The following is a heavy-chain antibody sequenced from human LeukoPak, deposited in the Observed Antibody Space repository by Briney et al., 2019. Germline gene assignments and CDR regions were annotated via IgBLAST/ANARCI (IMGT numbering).Heavy chain of an antibody. Sequence: ASVKVSCKASGGTFSSYAISWVRQAPGKGLEWMGGFDPEDGETIYAQKFQGRVTMTEDTSTDTAYMELSSLRSEDTAVYYCATAADYYYYGMDVWGQGTTVTVSS. CDR1: GGTFSSYA. D-gene: IGHD2-15*01. CDR2: FDPEDGET. CDR3: ATAADYYYYGMDV. V-gene: IGHV1-24*01. J-gene: IGHJ6*02.